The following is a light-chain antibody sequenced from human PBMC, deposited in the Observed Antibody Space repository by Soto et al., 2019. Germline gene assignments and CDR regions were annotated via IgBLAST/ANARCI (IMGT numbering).Light chain of an antibody. CDR2: SAS. Sequence: EIVMTQSPVTLSVSPGERATLSCRASQNVVSNLAWYQQKPDQSPRLLTNSASARATGIPARFSRSGSGTEFTLTISSLQSEDFALYYCQQYNNWPITFGQGTRLEIK. CDR3: QQYNNWPIT. CDR1: QNVVSN. J-gene: IGKJ5*01. V-gene: IGKV3-15*01.